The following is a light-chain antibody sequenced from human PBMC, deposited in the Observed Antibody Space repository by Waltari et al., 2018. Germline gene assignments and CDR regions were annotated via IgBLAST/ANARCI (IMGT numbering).Light chain of an antibody. V-gene: IGKV3-11*01. CDR2: GAS. J-gene: IGKJ4*01. CDR3: LKRAGGPL. Sequence: EIVLTQSPATLSLSPGESATLSCRASQSVNKYSDWFQQKPGQAPRLLIYGASNRAAGIPARFSGSGSGTDFTLTISSLEPEDFAVYYCLKRAGGPLFGGGTKVE. CDR1: QSVNKY.